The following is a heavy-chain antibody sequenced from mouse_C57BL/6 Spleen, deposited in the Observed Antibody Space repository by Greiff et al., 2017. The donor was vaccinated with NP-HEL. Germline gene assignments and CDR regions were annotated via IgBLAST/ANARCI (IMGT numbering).Heavy chain of an antibody. CDR3: TRHYYSSSRWYFAV. J-gene: IGHJ1*03. CDR1: GYTFTSYW. CDR2: LNPSNGGT. Sequence: QVQLQQPGTELVKPGASVKLSCKASGYTFTSYWMHWVKQRPGQGLEWIGNLNPSNGGTNYNEKFTSKATLTVDKSSSTSYMQLSSQTSERSAVYSSTRHYYSSSRWYFAVWGTGTPVTVSS. V-gene: IGHV1-53*01. D-gene: IGHD1-1*01.